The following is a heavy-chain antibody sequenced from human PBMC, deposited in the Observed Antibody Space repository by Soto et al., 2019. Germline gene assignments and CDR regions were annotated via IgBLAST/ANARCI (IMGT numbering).Heavy chain of an antibody. D-gene: IGHD4-17*01. V-gene: IGHV3-30*18. CDR2: ISYDGSNK. Sequence: QVQLVESGGGVVQPGRSLRLSCAASGFTFSSYGMHWVRQAPGKGLEWVAVISYDGSNKYYADSVKGRFTISRDNSKNTLYLQMNSLRAEDTAVYYCAKGPSYGAETIDYWGQGTLVTVSS. CDR3: AKGPSYGAETIDY. J-gene: IGHJ4*02. CDR1: GFTFSSYG.